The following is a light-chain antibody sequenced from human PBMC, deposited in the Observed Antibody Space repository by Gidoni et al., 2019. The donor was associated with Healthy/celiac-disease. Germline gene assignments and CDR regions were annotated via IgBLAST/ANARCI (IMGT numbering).Light chain of an antibody. J-gene: IGKJ1*01. Sequence: SPATLSLSPGERATLSCRASQSVSSYLAWYQQKPGQAPRLLIYDASNRATGIPARFSGSGSGTDFTLTISSLEPEDFAVYYCQQRSNWTFGQGTKVEIK. CDR1: QSVSSY. CDR3: QQRSNWT. V-gene: IGKV3-11*01. CDR2: DAS.